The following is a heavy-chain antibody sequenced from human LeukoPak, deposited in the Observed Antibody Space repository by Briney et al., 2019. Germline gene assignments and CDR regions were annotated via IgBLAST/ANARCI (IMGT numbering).Heavy chain of an antibody. V-gene: IGHV4-61*02. Sequence: SQTLSLTCTVSGGSISSGNYYWTWIRQPAGKGLEWIGRIQTSGSTNYNPSLKSRVTISLDASKNQFSLKLSSVTAADTAVYYCARATIFGVVNDYWGQGTLVTVSS. CDR2: IQTSGST. CDR3: ARATIFGVVNDY. J-gene: IGHJ4*02. D-gene: IGHD3-3*01. CDR1: GGSISSGNYY.